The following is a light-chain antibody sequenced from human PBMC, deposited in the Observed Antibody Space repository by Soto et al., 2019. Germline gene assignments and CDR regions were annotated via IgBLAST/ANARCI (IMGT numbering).Light chain of an antibody. V-gene: IGKV1-5*01. CDR1: QNINNY. CDR3: QQYNSYSHT. CDR2: DAS. Sequence: DIQMTQSPSSLSASVGDRVTITCQASQNINNYLNWYQQKPGKAPKLLIYDASSLESGVPSRFSGSGSGTEFTLTISSLQPDDFATYYCQQYNSYSHTFGQGTKVDI. J-gene: IGKJ1*01.